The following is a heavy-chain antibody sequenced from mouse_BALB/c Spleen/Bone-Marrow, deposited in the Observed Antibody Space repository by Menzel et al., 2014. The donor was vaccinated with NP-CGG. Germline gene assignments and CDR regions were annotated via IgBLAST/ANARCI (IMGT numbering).Heavy chain of an antibody. CDR1: GYSFTSYW. CDR2: INPSNGRN. D-gene: IGHD2-3*01. Sequence: QVQLQQSGAELVKPGASVRLSCKASGYSFTSYWIHWVKQRPGQGLEWIGEINPSNGRNNYNEKFKNKATLTVGKSSSTAYMQLGSLTSEDSAVYYCARYDGPAWSAYWGQGTLVTVSA. V-gene: IGHV1S81*02. J-gene: IGHJ3*01. CDR3: ARYDGPAWSAY.